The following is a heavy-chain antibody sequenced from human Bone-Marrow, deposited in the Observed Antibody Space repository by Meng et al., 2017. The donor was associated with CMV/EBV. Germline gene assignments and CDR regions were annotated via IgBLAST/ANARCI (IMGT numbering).Heavy chain of an antibody. V-gene: IGHV1-18*01. CDR3: ARVRDDFWSGWGEGDYGMDV. CDR2: ISAYNGNT. Sequence: ASVKVSCKASGYTFTSYGNSWVRQPPGQGLEWMGWISAYNGNTNYAQKLQGRVTMTTDTYTSTAYMELRSLRSDDTAVYYCARVRDDFWSGWGEGDYGMDVWGQGTTVTVSS. J-gene: IGHJ6*02. CDR1: GYTFTSYG. D-gene: IGHD3-3*01.